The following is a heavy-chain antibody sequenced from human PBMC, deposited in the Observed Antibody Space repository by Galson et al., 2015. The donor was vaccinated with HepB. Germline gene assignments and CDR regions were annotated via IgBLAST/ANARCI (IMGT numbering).Heavy chain of an antibody. D-gene: IGHD3-9*01. CDR3: VKEDILAGSSVGSFHV. CDR1: GFNFNYYA. J-gene: IGHJ3*01. Sequence: SLRLSCAASGFNFNYYALHWVRQAPGRGLESISGITHDGVGTNYADSVNGRFPIARDTARKSLNLQVTSLRPGDTALYDCVKEDILAGSSVGSFHVWGKGTMVTVSS. CDR2: ITHDGVGT. V-gene: IGHV3-64D*06.